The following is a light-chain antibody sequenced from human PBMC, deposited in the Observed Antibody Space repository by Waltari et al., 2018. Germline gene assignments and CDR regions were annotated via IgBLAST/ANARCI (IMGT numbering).Light chain of an antibody. CDR2: RNN. J-gene: IGLJ3*02. V-gene: IGLV1-47*01. CDR1: SSNIGINF. Sequence: QSVLTQPPSASGTPGQSVTISWSGSSSNIGINFVYWYQQFPGTAPKRLIYRNNQRPSGVPVRFSGSKSGTSASLAVSGRRSEDEADYYCAAWDDRLSGPVFGGGTELTVL. CDR3: AAWDDRLSGPV.